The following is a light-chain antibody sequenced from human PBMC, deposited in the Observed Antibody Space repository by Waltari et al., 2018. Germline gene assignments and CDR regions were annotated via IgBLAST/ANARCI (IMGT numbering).Light chain of an antibody. CDR2: GAS. J-gene: IGKJ2*01. CDR3: QHSDT. V-gene: IGKV3-15*01. Sequence: EIVMTQSPGTLSVSPGEKATLSCRASKSVSSNLAWYQQKPGQSPRLLIYGASTRATGIPARFSGSGSGTDFTLTISSLQSEDFAVYYCQHSDTFGQGTKLEIK. CDR1: KSVSSN.